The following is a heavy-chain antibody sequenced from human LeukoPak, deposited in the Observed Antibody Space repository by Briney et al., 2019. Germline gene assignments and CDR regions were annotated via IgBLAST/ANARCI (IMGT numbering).Heavy chain of an antibody. D-gene: IGHD4-11*01. CDR1: GGSIIGYY. Sequence: SETLSLTCTVSGGSIIGYYWTWIRQPPGKGLEWIGYIYTSGTTDYNPSLKSRVTISVDTSKNQLSLKLSSVTAADTAIYYCARSVTTGGAWFDPWGQGTLVTVSS. J-gene: IGHJ5*02. CDR2: IYTSGTT. CDR3: ARSVTTGGAWFDP. V-gene: IGHV4-4*09.